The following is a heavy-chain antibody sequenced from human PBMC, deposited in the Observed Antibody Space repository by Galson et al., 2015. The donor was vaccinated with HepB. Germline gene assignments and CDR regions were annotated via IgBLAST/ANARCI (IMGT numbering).Heavy chain of an antibody. V-gene: IGHV3-64D*06. J-gene: IGHJ4*02. CDR2: ISSNGGST. D-gene: IGHD2-15*01. Sequence: SLRLSCAASGFTFSSYAMHWVRQAPGKGLEYVSAISSNGGSTYYADSVKGRFTISRDNSKNTLYLQMSSLRAEDTAVYYCVKDKMHCSGGSCYVMGFDYWGQGTLVTVSS. CDR1: GFTFSSYA. CDR3: VKDKMHCSGGSCYVMGFDY.